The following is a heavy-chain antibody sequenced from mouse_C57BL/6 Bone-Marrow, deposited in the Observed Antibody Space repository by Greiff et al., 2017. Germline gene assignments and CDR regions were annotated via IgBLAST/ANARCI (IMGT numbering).Heavy chain of an antibody. CDR2: IYPRSGNT. Sequence: VQLQQSGAELARPGASVKLSCKASGYTFTSYGISWVKQRTGQGLEWIGEIYPRSGNTYYNEKFKGKATLPADKSSSTAYMELRSLTAEDSAVYVFARGYYGNYFDYWGQGTTLTVSS. J-gene: IGHJ2*01. V-gene: IGHV1-81*01. D-gene: IGHD2-1*01. CDR3: ARGYYGNYFDY. CDR1: GYTFTSYG.